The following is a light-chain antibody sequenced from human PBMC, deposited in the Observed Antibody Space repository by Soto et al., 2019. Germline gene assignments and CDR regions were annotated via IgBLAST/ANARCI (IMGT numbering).Light chain of an antibody. CDR3: SSYTSSSTHV. V-gene: IGLV2-14*01. CDR1: SSDGGGYNY. CDR2: EVS. Sequence: QSVLTQPCSVYGYPGKASTIYCTGTSSDGGGYNYVCWYQQPPGKAPQLMIYEVSNRPSGVSTRFSGSKSGNTASLTLSAPQAEDEADYFCSSYTSSSTHVFRTGTKVTVL. J-gene: IGLJ1*01.